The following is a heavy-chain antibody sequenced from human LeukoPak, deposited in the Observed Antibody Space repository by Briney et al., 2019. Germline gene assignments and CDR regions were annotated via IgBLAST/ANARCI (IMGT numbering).Heavy chain of an antibody. V-gene: IGHV4-39*01. CDR1: GDSIASGTYY. Sequence: SETLSLTCTVSGDSIASGTYYWGWIRQPPGQGLEWIGSIYYIGTTYYNPSLKSRVTISVDTSKNQFSLSLYSVTAADTAVFYCARSYYYDYRQIDYWGQGTLVTVSS. CDR3: ARSYYYDYRQIDY. D-gene: IGHD3-22*01. CDR2: IYYIGTT. J-gene: IGHJ4*02.